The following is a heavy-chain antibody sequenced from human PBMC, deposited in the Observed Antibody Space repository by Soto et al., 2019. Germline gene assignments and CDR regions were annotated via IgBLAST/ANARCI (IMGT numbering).Heavy chain of an antibody. CDR1: GFIFSESA. D-gene: IGHD3-16*01. V-gene: IGHV3-73*02. CDR3: TGYSRSWGFDY. J-gene: IGHJ4*02. CDR2: IRSRGNSYAT. Sequence: EVQLVESGGGLVQPGGSLKLSCAASGFIFSESAMHWVRQASGKGLEWVGRIRSRGNSYATAYAASVKGRFTISRXDPKNPADRQRNSLKTEDTSVYYRTGYSRSWGFDYWGQGTLVTVSS.